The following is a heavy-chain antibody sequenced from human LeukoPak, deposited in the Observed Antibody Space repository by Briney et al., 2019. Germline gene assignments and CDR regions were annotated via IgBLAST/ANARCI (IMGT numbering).Heavy chain of an antibody. J-gene: IGHJ4*02. V-gene: IGHV4-59*01. CDR3: ARANWGHNFDY. CDR2: IYYSGST. Sequence: SETLSLTCTVSGASISAYHWSWIRQPPGKGLEWIGYIYYSGSTNYNPSLKSRVTISVDTSKNQFSLKLSSVTAADTAVYYCARANWGHNFDYWGQGTLVTVSS. CDR1: GASISAYH. D-gene: IGHD7-27*01.